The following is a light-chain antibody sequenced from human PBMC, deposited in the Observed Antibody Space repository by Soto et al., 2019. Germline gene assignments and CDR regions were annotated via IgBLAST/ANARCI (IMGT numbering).Light chain of an antibody. CDR3: SSYTSGSTLVV. V-gene: IGLV2-14*01. Sequence: QSALTQPASVSGSPEQSITISCTGTSSDVGGYNYVSWYQQHPGKAPKLMIYEVSNRPSEVSNRFSGSKSGNTASLTISGLQAEDEGNYYCSSYTSGSTLVVFGGGTKLTVL. CDR1: SSDVGGYNY. J-gene: IGLJ2*01. CDR2: EVS.